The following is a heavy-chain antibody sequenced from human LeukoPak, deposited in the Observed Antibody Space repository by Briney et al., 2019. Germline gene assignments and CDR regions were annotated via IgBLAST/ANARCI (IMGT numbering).Heavy chain of an antibody. J-gene: IGHJ3*02. Sequence: ASVKVSCKASGYTFTGYYMHWVRQAPGQGLEWMGWINPNSGGTNYAQKFQGRVTMTRDTSINTAYMELSRLRSDDTAVYYCASPNEDSSSWYGNAFDIWGQGTMVTVSS. D-gene: IGHD6-13*01. V-gene: IGHV1-2*02. CDR3: ASPNEDSSSWYGNAFDI. CDR2: INPNSGGT. CDR1: GYTFTGYY.